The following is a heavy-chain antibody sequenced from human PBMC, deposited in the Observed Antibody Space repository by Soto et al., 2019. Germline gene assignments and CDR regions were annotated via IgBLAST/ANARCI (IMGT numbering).Heavy chain of an antibody. V-gene: IGHV4-34*01. CDR2: INHSGSA. J-gene: IGHJ4*02. Sequence: PSETLSLTCAVYGGSFSGYYWNWIRQSPGKGLEWIGEINHSGSAKYNPSPRGRVAMSADRSKNQFSLRLNSVTAADTALYYCARGGARNSSSWYSGFDYWGQGTPVTVSS. CDR1: GGSFSGYY. CDR3: ARGGARNSSSWYSGFDY. D-gene: IGHD6-13*01.